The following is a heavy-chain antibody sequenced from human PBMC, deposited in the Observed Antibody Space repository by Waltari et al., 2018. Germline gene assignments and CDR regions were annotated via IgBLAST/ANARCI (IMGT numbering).Heavy chain of an antibody. CDR3: ARDLSSYMITFGGVIVRYLDY. Sequence: QVQLQESGPGLVKPSETLSLTCAVSGYSISSGYYWGWIRQPPGQGLEWIGSIYHSGSTYYNPSLKSRVTISVDTSKNQFSLKLSSVTAADTAVYYCARDLSSYMITFGGVIVRYLDYWGQGTLVTVSS. J-gene: IGHJ4*02. D-gene: IGHD3-16*02. CDR1: GYSISSGYY. V-gene: IGHV4-38-2*02. CDR2: IYHSGST.